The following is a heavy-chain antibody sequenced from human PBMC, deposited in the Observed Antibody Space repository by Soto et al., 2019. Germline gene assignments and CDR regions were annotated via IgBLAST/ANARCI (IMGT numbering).Heavy chain of an antibody. CDR3: AKDSEYSSSGFDY. D-gene: IGHD6-6*01. V-gene: IGHV3-9*01. J-gene: IGHJ4*02. Sequence: GGSLRLSCAASGFTFDDYAMHWVRQAPGKGLEWVSGISWNSGSIGYADSVKGRFTISRDNAKNSLYLQMNSLRAEDTALYYCAKDSEYSSSGFDYWGQGTLVTVSS. CDR1: GFTFDDYA. CDR2: ISWNSGSI.